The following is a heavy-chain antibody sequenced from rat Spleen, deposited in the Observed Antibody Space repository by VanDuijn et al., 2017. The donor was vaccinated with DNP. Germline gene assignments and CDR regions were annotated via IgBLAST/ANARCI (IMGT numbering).Heavy chain of an antibody. D-gene: IGHD1-6*01. CDR3: ARRYYGYFDY. CDR2: ITYDGGTT. J-gene: IGHJ2*01. Sequence: EVQLVESGGDLVQPGRSLKLSCAVSGFTFSDYDMAWVRQAPTKGLAWVASITYDGGTTYYRDSVKGRFTISRDNAKNTLYLQMNSLRSEDMATYYCARRYYGYFDYWGQGVMVTVSS. V-gene: IGHV5-22*01. CDR1: GFTFSDYD.